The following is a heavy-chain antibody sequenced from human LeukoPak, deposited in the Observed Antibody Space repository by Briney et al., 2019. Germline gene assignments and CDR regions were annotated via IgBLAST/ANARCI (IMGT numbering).Heavy chain of an antibody. D-gene: IGHD5-24*01. CDR3: ARCRDGYGYYYYYYMDV. J-gene: IGHJ6*03. Sequence: SETLSLTCTVSGYSISSGFYWGWIRRPPGEGLQYIGSIHYSGSTYYNPSLKSRVTISVDTSKNQFSLKLSSVTAADTAVYYCARCRDGYGYYYYYYMDVWGKGTTVTVSS. CDR2: IHYSGST. CDR1: GYSISSGFY. V-gene: IGHV4-38-2*02.